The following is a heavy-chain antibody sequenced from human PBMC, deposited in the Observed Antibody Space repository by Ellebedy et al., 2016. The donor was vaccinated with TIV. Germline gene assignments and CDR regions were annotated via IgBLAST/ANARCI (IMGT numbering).Heavy chain of an antibody. CDR3: ARGGYYDFWSAPHDAFDI. CDR1: GGSISSYY. D-gene: IGHD3-3*01. CDR2: IYYSGST. J-gene: IGHJ3*02. Sequence: MPSETLSLTCTVSGGSISSYYWSWIRQPPGKGLEWIGYIYYSGSTTYNPSPKSRVTISVDTSKNQFSLKLSSVTAADTAVYYCARGGYYDFWSAPHDAFDIWGQGTMVTVSS. V-gene: IGHV4-59*01.